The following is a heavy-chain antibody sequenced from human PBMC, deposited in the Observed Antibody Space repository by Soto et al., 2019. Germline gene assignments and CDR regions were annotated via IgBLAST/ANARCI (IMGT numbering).Heavy chain of an antibody. CDR3: AIISYCYESTDYFDY. J-gene: IGHJ4*01. Sequence: GGSLRVSCAGSGFTFNRYAMHWVRPVPGKGLEGVAVISYDARTKYYADSVKGRITISRDNSKNTLYLQMNILIAGVRGLYYFAIISYCYESTDYFDYRAQRSVVTVSA. V-gene: IGHV3-30*03. D-gene: IGHD3-16*02. CDR1: GFTFNRYA. CDR2: ISYDARTK.